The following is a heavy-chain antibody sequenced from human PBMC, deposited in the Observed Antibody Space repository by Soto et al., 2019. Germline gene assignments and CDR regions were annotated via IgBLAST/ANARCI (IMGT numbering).Heavy chain of an antibody. J-gene: IGHJ4*02. CDR2: ISAHNGNT. Sequence: QVHLVQSGAEEKKPGASVKVSCKGSGYTFTSYGITGVRQAPGQGLEWMGWISAHNGNTNYAQKLQGRVTVTRDTSTSTAYMELSILRFDDTAVYYCARGRYGDYWGQGALVTVSS. D-gene: IGHD1-1*01. CDR1: GYTFTSYG. CDR3: ARGRYGDY. V-gene: IGHV1-18*01.